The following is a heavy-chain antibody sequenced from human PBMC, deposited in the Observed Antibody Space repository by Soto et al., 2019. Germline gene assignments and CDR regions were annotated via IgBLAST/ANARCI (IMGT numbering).Heavy chain of an antibody. CDR2: ISGSGSAI. D-gene: IGHD7-27*01. J-gene: IGHJ4*02. CDR3: ASPISPKTGEFDY. Sequence: EVKLVESGGDLVQPGGSLRLTCSASGITFRNYDMNWVRQAPGKGLEWISYISGSGSAIYYRDSVKGRFTISRDNAKNSVYLQMNSLRDEDTAVYYCASPISPKTGEFDYWGQGTLVTVSS. CDR1: GITFRNYD. V-gene: IGHV3-48*03.